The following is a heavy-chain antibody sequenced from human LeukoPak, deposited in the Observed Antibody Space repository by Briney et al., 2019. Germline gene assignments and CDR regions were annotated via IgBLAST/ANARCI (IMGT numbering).Heavy chain of an antibody. CDR2: IYTSGST. J-gene: IGHJ3*02. CDR1: GGSISSYY. V-gene: IGHV4-4*07. Sequence: SETLSLTCTVSGGSISSYYWSWIRQPAGKGLEWIGRIYTSGSTNYNPSLKSRVTISVDTSKNQFSLKLSSVTAADTAVYYCASDSSGYYYFDAFDIWGQGTTVTVSS. CDR3: ASDSSGYYYFDAFDI. D-gene: IGHD3-22*01.